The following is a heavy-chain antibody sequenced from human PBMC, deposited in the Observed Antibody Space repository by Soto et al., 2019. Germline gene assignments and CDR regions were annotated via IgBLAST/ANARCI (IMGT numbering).Heavy chain of an antibody. V-gene: IGHV1-46*03. CDR2: INPSGGST. CDR1: GYTFTSYY. J-gene: IGHJ3*02. D-gene: IGHD2-2*01. CDR3: ARDIVVVPAAMYAFDI. Sequence: QVQLVQSGAEVKKPGASVKVSCKASGYTFTSYYMHWVRQAPGQGLEWMGIINPSGGSTSYAQKFQGRVTMTRDTSTSTVYRELSSLRSEDTAVYYCARDIVVVPAAMYAFDIWGQGTMVTVSS.